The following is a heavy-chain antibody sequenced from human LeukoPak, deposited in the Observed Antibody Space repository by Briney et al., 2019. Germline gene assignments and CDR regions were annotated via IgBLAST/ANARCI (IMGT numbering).Heavy chain of an antibody. Sequence: GASVKVSCKASGYTFTSYGISWVRQATGQGLEWMGWMNPNSGNTGYAQKFQGRVTMTRNTSITTAYMELSSLTSEDTAVYYCARGTPSGWYGAVYWGQGTLVTVSS. CDR2: MNPNSGNT. V-gene: IGHV1-8*02. CDR3: ARGTPSGWYGAVY. CDR1: GYTFTSYG. D-gene: IGHD6-19*01. J-gene: IGHJ4*02.